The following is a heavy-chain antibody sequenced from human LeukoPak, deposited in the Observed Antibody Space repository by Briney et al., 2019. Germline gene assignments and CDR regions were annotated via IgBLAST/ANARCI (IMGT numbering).Heavy chain of an antibody. J-gene: IGHJ4*02. CDR1: GFTFSSYS. D-gene: IGHD2-15*01. V-gene: IGHV3-48*01. CDR3: AKSGLNRFDY. Sequence: GGSLRLSCAASGFTFSSYSMNWVRQAPGKGLEWVSYISSSSSTIYYADSVKGRITISRDNSMNTLYLQMNSLRAEDTAVYYCAKSGLNRFDYWGQGTLVTVSS. CDR2: ISSSSSTI.